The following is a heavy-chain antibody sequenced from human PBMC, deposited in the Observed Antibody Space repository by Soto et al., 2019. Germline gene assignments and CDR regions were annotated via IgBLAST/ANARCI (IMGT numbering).Heavy chain of an antibody. J-gene: IGHJ4*02. CDR3: ARTDYHESSPYRHFDY. CDR1: GITFSGYW. D-gene: IGHD3-22*01. CDR2: VDSDGSGT. V-gene: IGHV3-74*01. Sequence: GGSLRLSCVASGITFSGYWMHWVRQVPGKGLVWVARVDSDGSGTSYADSVKGRFTISRDNAKNTLYLQMNSLRAEDTAVYCCARTDYHESSPYRHFDYWGQGTLVTVSS.